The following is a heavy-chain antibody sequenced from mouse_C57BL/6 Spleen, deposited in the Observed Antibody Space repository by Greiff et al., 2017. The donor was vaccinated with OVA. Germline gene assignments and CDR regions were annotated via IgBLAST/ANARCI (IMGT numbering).Heavy chain of an antibody. J-gene: IGHJ3*01. CDR2: IDPSDSYT. D-gene: IGHD1-1*01. Sequence: QVQLQQSGAELVMPGASVKLSCKASGYTFTSYWMHWVKQRPGQGLEWIGEIDPSDSYTNYNQQFKGKSTLTVDTSSSTAYMQLSSLTSEDSAVYYCARSGYYGSTPCAYWGQGTLVTGSA. V-gene: IGHV1-69*01. CDR3: ARSGYYGSTPCAY. CDR1: GYTFTSYW.